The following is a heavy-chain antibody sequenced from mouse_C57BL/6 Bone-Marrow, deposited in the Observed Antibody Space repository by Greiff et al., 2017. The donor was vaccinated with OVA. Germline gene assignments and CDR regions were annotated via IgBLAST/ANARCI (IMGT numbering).Heavy chain of an antibody. J-gene: IGHJ2*01. CDR1: GYTFTSYG. V-gene: IGHV1-81*01. CDR2: IYPRSGNT. Sequence: VQLQQSGAELARPGASVKLSCKASGYTFTSYGISWVKQRTGQGLEWIGEIYPRSGNTYYNEKFKGKATLTADKSTSTAYMELSSLTSDDSAVYFCARSEGYGNVPEDYWGQGTTLTVSS. D-gene: IGHD2-10*02. CDR3: ARSEGYGNVPEDY.